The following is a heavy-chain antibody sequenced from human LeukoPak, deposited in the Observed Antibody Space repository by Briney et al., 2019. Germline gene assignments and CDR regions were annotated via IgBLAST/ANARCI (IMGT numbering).Heavy chain of an antibody. D-gene: IGHD3-22*01. CDR1: GGSISSYY. CDR2: TYYSGST. CDR3: ARHLDYYDSSVNY. J-gene: IGHJ4*02. V-gene: IGHV4-59*08. Sequence: SETLSLTCTVSGGSISSYYWSWIRQPPGKGLEWIGYTYYSGSTNYNPSLKSRVTISLDTSKNQFSLKLSSVTAADTAVYYCARHLDYYDSSVNYWGQGTLVTVSS.